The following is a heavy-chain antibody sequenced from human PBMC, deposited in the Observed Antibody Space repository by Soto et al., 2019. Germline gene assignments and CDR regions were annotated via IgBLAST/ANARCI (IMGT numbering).Heavy chain of an antibody. J-gene: IGHJ6*02. D-gene: IGHD3-10*01. CDR2: ISAYNDNT. Sequence: QIQLVQSGAEVKKAGASVKVSCKASGYTFTNYGISWVRQALGQGLEWMGWISAYNDNTNYAQKFQGRVTLTTDTSPRTAYMDLRSLTSADTAVYYCAREGYYYGSGSYSPPRYYGMDVWGQGTTVTVFS. V-gene: IGHV1-18*01. CDR1: GYTFTNYG. CDR3: AREGYYYGSGSYSPPRYYGMDV.